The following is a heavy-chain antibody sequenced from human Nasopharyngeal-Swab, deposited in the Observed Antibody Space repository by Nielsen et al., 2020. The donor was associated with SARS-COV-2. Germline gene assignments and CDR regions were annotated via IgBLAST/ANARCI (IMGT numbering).Heavy chain of an antibody. CDR1: GGSISSSSYY. CDR2: IYYSGST. D-gene: IGHD5-18*01. CDR3: ATYGYGSYYYYYMDV. J-gene: IGHJ6*03. Sequence: GSLRLSCTVSGGSISSSSYYWGWIRRPPGKGLEWIGSIYYSGSTYYNPSLKSRVTISVDTSKNQFSLKLSSVTAADTAVYYCATYGYGSYYYYYMDVWGKGTTVTVSS. V-gene: IGHV4-39*01.